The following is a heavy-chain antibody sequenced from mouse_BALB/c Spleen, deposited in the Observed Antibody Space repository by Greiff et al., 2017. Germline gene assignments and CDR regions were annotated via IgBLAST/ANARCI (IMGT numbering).Heavy chain of an antibody. D-gene: IGHD1-1*01. CDR2: ISYSGST. CDR3: ARTHYYGSSPFAY. J-gene: IGHJ3*01. CDR1: GYSITSDYA. Sequence: EVKLVESGPGLVKPSQSLSLTCTVTGYSITSDYAWNWIRQFPGNKLEWMGYISYSGSTSYNPSLKSRISITRDTSKNQFFLQLNSVTTEDTATYYCARTHYYGSSPFAYWGQGTLVTVSA. V-gene: IGHV3-2*02.